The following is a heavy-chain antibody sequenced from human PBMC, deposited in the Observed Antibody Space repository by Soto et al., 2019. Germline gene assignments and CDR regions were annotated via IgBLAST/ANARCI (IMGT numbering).Heavy chain of an antibody. J-gene: IGHJ2*01. Sequence: EVQLLESGGGLVQPGGSLRLSCRASGFTFRKYAMSWVRQAPGKGLEWVSSITGSGGSTNNADSVKGRFTISRDNSKNTVYLQMNSLRAEDTAVYYCAKDPDLDSGGWYFELWGRGTLVTVSS. CDR1: GFTFRKYA. CDR3: AKDPDLDSGGWYFEL. V-gene: IGHV3-23*01. CDR2: ITGSGGST.